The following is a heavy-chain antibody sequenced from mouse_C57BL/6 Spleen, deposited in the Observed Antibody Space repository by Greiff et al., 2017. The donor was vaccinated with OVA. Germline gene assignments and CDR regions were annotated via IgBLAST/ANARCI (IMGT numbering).Heavy chain of an antibody. CDR1: GFNFKDYY. CDR3: ARGPLRRKVDY. J-gene: IGHJ2*01. D-gene: IGHD3-2*02. Sequence: EVQLVESGAELVKPGASVKLSCTASGFNFKDYYMHWVKQGTEQGLEWIVRIDHEDGENKYAPKFQGKATIIAYTSSNKTYLQLSSLTSDDTDVYYCARGPLRRKVDYWGQGTTLTVSS. CDR2: IDHEDGEN. V-gene: IGHV14-2*01.